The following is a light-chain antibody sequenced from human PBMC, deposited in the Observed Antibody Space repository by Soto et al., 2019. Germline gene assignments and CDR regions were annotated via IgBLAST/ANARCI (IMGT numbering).Light chain of an antibody. CDR3: QQYNNWPPLT. CDR1: QSVSSN. CDR2: GAS. J-gene: IGKJ4*01. V-gene: IGKV3-15*01. Sequence: IGMTQSPATLSVSPGERATLSCRASQSVSSNLARYQQKPGQAPRLLIYGASTRATGIPARFSGSGSGTEFTLTISRLQSEDFAVYSCQQYNNWPPLTFGGGTKVDI.